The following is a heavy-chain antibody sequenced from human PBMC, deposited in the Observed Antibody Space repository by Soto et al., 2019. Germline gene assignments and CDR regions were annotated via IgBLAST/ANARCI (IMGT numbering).Heavy chain of an antibody. V-gene: IGHV1-8*01. CDR1: GYTFTSYD. D-gene: IGHD6-19*01. Sequence: QVQLVQSGAEVKKPGASVKVSCKASGYTFTSYDINWVRQATGQGLEWMGWMNTNSGNTGYAQTFQGRFTMTRNTSISTAYLELSSLRSDDTAVYYCASSDSGWYLYWGQGTLVTVSS. J-gene: IGHJ4*02. CDR3: ASSDSGWYLY. CDR2: MNTNSGNT.